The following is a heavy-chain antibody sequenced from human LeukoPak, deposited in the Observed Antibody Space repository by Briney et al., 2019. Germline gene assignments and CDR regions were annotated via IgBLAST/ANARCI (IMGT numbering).Heavy chain of an antibody. J-gene: IGHJ5*02. D-gene: IGHD2-2*01. CDR3: AKDAIPIVVVAWFDP. CDR2: ISGSGGST. Sequence: GGSLRLSCAASGFTFSSYAMSWVRQAPGKGLEWVSAISGSGGSTYYADSVKSRFTISRDNSKNTLYLQMNSLRAEDTAVYYCAKDAIPIVVVAWFDPWGQGTLVTVSS. CDR1: GFTFSSYA. V-gene: IGHV3-23*01.